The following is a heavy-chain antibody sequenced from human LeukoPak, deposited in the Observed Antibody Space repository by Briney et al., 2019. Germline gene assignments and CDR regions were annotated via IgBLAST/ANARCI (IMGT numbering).Heavy chain of an antibody. CDR3: ARDPNSGWFPFDY. Sequence: GASVKVSCKASGYTFTSYGISWVRQAPGQGLEWMGWISAYNGNTNYAQKLQGRVTMTTDTSTSIAYMKLRSLRSDDTAVYYCARDPNSGWFPFDYWGQGTLVTVSS. V-gene: IGHV1-18*01. CDR1: GYTFTSYG. J-gene: IGHJ4*02. D-gene: IGHD6-19*01. CDR2: ISAYNGNT.